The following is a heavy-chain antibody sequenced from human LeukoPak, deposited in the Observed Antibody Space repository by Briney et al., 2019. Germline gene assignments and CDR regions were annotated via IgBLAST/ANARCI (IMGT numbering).Heavy chain of an antibody. CDR3: TTNPGSWGDF. V-gene: IGHV3-15*07. CDR1: GLTFSNAW. D-gene: IGHD2-15*01. CDR2: IKSETNGGTA. Sequence: GGSLRLSCAVSGLTFSNAWMNWVRQAPGKGLEWVAHIKSETNGGTADYAAAVEGRFTISRDDSKNTLYLQMNSLKIEDTAVYFCTTNPGSWGDFWGQGSLVTVSS. J-gene: IGHJ4*02.